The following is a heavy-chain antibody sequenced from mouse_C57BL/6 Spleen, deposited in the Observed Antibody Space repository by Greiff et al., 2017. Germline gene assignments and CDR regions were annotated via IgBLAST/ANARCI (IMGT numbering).Heavy chain of an antibody. CDR1: GFTFSSYA. CDR3: ARDLLGSFAY. V-gene: IGHV5-4*01. D-gene: IGHD4-1*01. Sequence: EVKLMESGGGLVKPGGSLKLSCAASGFTFSSYAMSWVRQTPEKRLEWVATISDGGSYTYYPDNVKGRFTISRDNAKNNLYLQMSHLKSEDTAMYYCARDLLGSFAYWGQGTLVTVSA. CDR2: ISDGGSYT. J-gene: IGHJ3*01.